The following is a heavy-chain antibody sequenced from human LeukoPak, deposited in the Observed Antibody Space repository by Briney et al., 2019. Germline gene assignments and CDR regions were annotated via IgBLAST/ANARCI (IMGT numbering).Heavy chain of an antibody. J-gene: IGHJ6*02. D-gene: IGHD6-19*01. CDR2: IYSGGST. V-gene: IGHV3-NL1*01. Sequence: GGSLRLSCAASGFPFSGYGMHWVRQAPGKGLEWVSVIYSGGSTYYADSVKGRFTISRDNSKNTLYLQMNSLRAEDTAVYYCARAAAGKSYYYGMDVWGQGTTVTVSS. CDR3: ARAAAGKSYYYGMDV. CDR1: GFPFSGYG.